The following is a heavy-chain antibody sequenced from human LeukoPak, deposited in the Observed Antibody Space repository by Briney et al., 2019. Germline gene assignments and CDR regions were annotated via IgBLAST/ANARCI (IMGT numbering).Heavy chain of an antibody. V-gene: IGHV3-21*01. CDR1: GFTFSSYS. D-gene: IGHD5-12*01. Sequence: GGSLRPSCAASGFTFSSYSMNWVRQAPGKGLKWVSSISSSSSYIDYAHSVKGRFTTSRDNAKNSLYLQMNRLRAGEKAVYYCARDDIVATTHFDYWGQGTLVTVSS. CDR3: ARDDIVATTHFDY. J-gene: IGHJ4*02. CDR2: ISSSSSYI.